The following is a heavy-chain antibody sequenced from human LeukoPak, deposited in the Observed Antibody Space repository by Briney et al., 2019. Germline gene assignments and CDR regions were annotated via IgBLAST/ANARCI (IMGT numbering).Heavy chain of an antibody. Sequence: GGSLRLSCAASGFTFRSYSMHWVRQAPGKGLVCVSRINSDGSSTNYADSVKGRFTISRDNAKNTLYLQMNSLRAEDTAVYYCARGHYYGSGSYYSPCWFDPWGQGTLVTVSS. CDR2: INSDGSST. CDR3: ARGHYYGSGSYYSPCWFDP. D-gene: IGHD3-10*01. CDR1: GFTFRSYS. J-gene: IGHJ5*02. V-gene: IGHV3-74*01.